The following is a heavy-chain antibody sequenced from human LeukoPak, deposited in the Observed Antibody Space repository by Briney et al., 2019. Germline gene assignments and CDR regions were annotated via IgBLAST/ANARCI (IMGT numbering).Heavy chain of an antibody. V-gene: IGHV5-51*01. CDR1: GYSFTNYW. D-gene: IGHD2-15*01. CDR3: ARRYCSGSSCYLFDY. J-gene: IGHJ4*02. CDR2: IHPRDSDT. Sequence: GECLKISCKGSGYSFTNYWIGWVRRMPGKGLEWMGIIHPRDSDTRYSPSFQGQVTISADKSISTAYLQWSSLKASDTAMYYCARRYCSGSSCYLFDYWGQGTLVTVSS.